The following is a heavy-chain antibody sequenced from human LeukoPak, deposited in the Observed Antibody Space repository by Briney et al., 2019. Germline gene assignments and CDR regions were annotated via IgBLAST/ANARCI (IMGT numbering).Heavy chain of an antibody. D-gene: IGHD2-2*01. J-gene: IGHJ3*02. Sequence: PGGSLRLSCAASGFTFDDYGMSWVRQAPGKGLEWVAGINWNGGSTGYADSVKGRFTISRDNAKNSLYLQMNSLRAEDTALYYCARGIVVVPAAPRAPYAFDIWGQGTMVTVSS. CDR2: INWNGGST. V-gene: IGHV3-20*04. CDR1: GFTFDDYG. CDR3: ARGIVVVPAAPRAPYAFDI.